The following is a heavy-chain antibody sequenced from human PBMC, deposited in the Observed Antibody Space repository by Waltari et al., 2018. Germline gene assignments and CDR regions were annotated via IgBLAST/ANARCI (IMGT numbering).Heavy chain of an antibody. CDR3: ARGLEKGVWHY. J-gene: IGHJ4*02. D-gene: IGHD3-16*01. CDR2: INHSGRT. CDR1: GGSFSGYY. V-gene: IGHV4-34*01. Sequence: QVQLQQWGAGLLKPSETLSLTCAVYGGSFSGYYWSWIRQPPGKGLEWIGEINHSGRTNSNPSRRSRVTRSVDTSKNQFSLKLSSVTAADTAVYYCARGLEKGVWHYWGQGTLVTVSS.